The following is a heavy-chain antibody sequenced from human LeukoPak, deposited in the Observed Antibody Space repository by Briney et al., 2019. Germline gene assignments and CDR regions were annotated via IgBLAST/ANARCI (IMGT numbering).Heavy chain of an antibody. Sequence: SQTLSLTCTVSGGSISSGSYYWSWIRQPAGKGLEWIGRIYTSGSTNYNPSHKSRVTISVDTSKNQFSLKLSSVTAADTAVYYCARDSPMRSELRAYYYYMDVWGKGTTVTVSS. V-gene: IGHV4-61*02. CDR1: GGSISSGSYY. CDR2: IYTSGST. D-gene: IGHD1-14*01. CDR3: ARDSPMRSELRAYYYYMDV. J-gene: IGHJ6*03.